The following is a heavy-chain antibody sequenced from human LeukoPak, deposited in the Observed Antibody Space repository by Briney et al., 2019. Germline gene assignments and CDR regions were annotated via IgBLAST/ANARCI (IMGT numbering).Heavy chain of an antibody. J-gene: IGHJ4*02. CDR3: ARGMATISRGDYFDY. CDR1: GGSISSGGYY. Sequence: SQTLSPTCTVSGGSISSGGYYWSWIRQHPGKGLEWIGYIYYSGSTYYNPSLKSRVTISVDTSKNQFSLKLSSVTAADTAVYYCARGMATISRGDYFDYWGQGTLVTVSS. V-gene: IGHV4-31*03. CDR2: IYYSGST. D-gene: IGHD5-24*01.